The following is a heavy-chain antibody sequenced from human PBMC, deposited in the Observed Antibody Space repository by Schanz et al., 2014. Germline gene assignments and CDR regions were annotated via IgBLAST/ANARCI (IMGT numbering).Heavy chain of an antibody. D-gene: IGHD6-13*01. CDR2: INGYNGHT. Sequence: QVQLLQSGAEVKKPGASVKVSCKTSGYTFTNFFLHWVRQAPGQGLEWMGWINGYNGHTLYAQKFQGRVTMTTDTSTSTSYMELTSLRFDDTAVYYCARDGVDAAAGGNYWGQGTLVTVSS. CDR1: GYTFTNFF. J-gene: IGHJ4*02. CDR3: ARDGVDAAAGGNY. V-gene: IGHV1-18*04.